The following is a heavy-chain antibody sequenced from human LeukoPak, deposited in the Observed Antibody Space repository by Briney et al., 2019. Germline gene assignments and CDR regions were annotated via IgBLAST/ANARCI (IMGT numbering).Heavy chain of an antibody. Sequence: GESLRLSCAASGFTFSSYEMNWVRQAPGKGLEWVSYISSSGSTIYYADSVKGRFAISRDNSKNTVYLQLNSLRAEDTAVYYCAKDLGWIQFGYWGQGTLVTVSS. V-gene: IGHV3-48*03. CDR3: AKDLGWIQFGY. J-gene: IGHJ4*02. CDR2: ISSSGSTI. D-gene: IGHD5-18*01. CDR1: GFTFSSYE.